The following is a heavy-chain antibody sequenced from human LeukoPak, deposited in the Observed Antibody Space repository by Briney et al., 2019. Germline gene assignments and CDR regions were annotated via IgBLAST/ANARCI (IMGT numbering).Heavy chain of an antibody. D-gene: IGHD4-17*01. V-gene: IGHV4-59*04. Sequence: SETLSLTCTVSGGSISSYYWSWIRQPPGKGLEWIGSIYYSGSTYYNPSLKSRVTISVDTSKNQFSLKLSSVTAADTAVYYCATGDSRQFDYWGQGTLVTVSS. CDR3: ATGDSRQFDY. CDR1: GGSISSYY. CDR2: IYYSGST. J-gene: IGHJ4*02.